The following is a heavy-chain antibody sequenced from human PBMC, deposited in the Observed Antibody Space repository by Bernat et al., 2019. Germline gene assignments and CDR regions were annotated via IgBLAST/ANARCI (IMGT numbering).Heavy chain of an antibody. Sequence: QVQLQQWGAGLLKPSETLSLTCAVYGGSFSGYYWSWIRQPPGKGLGWIGEINHSGSTNYNPSLKSRVTISVDTSKNQFYLKLGAVTAAETAVDYCALMGGDYWGQGTLVTVSS. CDR2: INHSGST. J-gene: IGHJ4*02. V-gene: IGHV4-34*01. CDR3: ALMGGDY. CDR1: GGSFSGYY.